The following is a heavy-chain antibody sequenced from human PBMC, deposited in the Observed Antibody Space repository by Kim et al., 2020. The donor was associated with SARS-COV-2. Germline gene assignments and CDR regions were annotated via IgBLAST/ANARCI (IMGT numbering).Heavy chain of an antibody. Sequence: GGSLRLSCAASGFSVSTNYMSWVRQAPGKGLEWVSVIYSDCSTYYADSVKDRFTISRDSSKNTLYLQMNSLRAEDTAVYYCARVARGDGYNYDNWGQGTLVTVSS. CDR2: IYSDCST. CDR3: ARVARGDGYNYDN. V-gene: IGHV3-66*01. J-gene: IGHJ4*02. CDR1: GFSVSTNY. D-gene: IGHD5-12*01.